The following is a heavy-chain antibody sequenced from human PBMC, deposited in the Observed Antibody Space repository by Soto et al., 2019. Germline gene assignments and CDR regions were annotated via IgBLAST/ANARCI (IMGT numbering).Heavy chain of an antibody. D-gene: IGHD3-16*02. J-gene: IGHJ3*02. CDR3: AKDSIWGSYRLNAFDI. V-gene: IGHV3-23*01. CDR2: ISGSGGST. Sequence: EVQLLESGGGLVQPGGSLRLSCAASGFTFSSYAMSWVRQAPGKGLEWVSAISGSGGSTYYADSVKGRFTISRDNSKNTLYLQMNSLRAEDTAVYYCAKDSIWGSYRLNAFDIWGQGTMVTVSS. CDR1: GFTFSSYA.